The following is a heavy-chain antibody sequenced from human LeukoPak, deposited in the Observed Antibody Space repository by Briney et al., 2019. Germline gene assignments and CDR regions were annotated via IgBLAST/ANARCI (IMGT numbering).Heavy chain of an antibody. CDR1: GFTFNNYA. Sequence: GGSLRLSCAASGFTFNNYAMAWVRQAPGKGLEWVSGISGSGGSTHYADSVKGRFTISRDNSKNSLYLQMSSLRSEDTALYYCAKDLSTSGWILDYWGQGTLVTVSS. D-gene: IGHD6-19*01. J-gene: IGHJ4*02. CDR3: AKDLSTSGWILDY. CDR2: ISGSGGST. V-gene: IGHV3-43*02.